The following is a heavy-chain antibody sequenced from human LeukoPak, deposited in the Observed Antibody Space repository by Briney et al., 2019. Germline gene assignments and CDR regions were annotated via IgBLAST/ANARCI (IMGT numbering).Heavy chain of an antibody. J-gene: IGHJ4*02. CDR1: GGSLSSYY. CDR2: IYYSGST. D-gene: IGHD3-9*01. Sequence: SETLSLTCTVSGGSLSSYYWSWIRQPPGKGLEGIGYIYYSGSTNYNPSLKSRVTISVDTSKNQFALKLSSVTAADTAVYYCARALRYFDWSFDYWGQGTLVTVSS. V-gene: IGHV4-59*01. CDR3: ARALRYFDWSFDY.